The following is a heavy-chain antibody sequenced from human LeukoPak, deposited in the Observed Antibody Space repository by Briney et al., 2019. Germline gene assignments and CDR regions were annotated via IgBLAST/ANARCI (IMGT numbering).Heavy chain of an antibody. Sequence: PGGSLRLSCAASGFTFNTYGMHWVRQAPGKGLEWVAFLRYDGSNKYHADSVKGRFTISRDNSKNTLYLQMNSLRAEDTAVYYCAKTGVVVTAIPPQGLDYWGQGTLVTVSS. J-gene: IGHJ4*02. D-gene: IGHD2-21*02. CDR2: LRYDGSNK. CDR3: AKTGVVVTAIPPQGLDY. V-gene: IGHV3-30*02. CDR1: GFTFNTYG.